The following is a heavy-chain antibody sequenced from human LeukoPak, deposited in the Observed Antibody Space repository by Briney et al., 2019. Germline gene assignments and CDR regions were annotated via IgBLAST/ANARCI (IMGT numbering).Heavy chain of an antibody. J-gene: IGHJ4*02. CDR2: IHNSGTT. V-gene: IGHV4-34*01. CDR3: ATSTRDLLWFGESYFDY. CDR1: GGPFSGYF. D-gene: IGHD3-10*01. Sequence: SETLSLTCAVSGGPFSGYFWSWIRQSSGKGLEWIGEIHNSGTTNYNPSLNSRVTISVDTSKNQFSLKLSSVTAADTAVYYCATSTRDLLWFGESYFDYWGQGTLVTVSS.